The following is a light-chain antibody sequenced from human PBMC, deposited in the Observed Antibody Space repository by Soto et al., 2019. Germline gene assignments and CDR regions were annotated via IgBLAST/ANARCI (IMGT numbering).Light chain of an antibody. V-gene: IGKV3-20*01. CDR2: GVS. J-gene: IGKJ2*01. CDR1: QSVYSSS. CDR3: QQYVRPPYT. Sequence: EIVLTQSPGTLSLSPGERATLSCRASQSVYSSSLAWYQHKPGQAPRLLIYGVSIRATGIPDRCSGSGSGTDFTLTISRLECEDFAVYYCQQYVRPPYTLGRGTKVELQ.